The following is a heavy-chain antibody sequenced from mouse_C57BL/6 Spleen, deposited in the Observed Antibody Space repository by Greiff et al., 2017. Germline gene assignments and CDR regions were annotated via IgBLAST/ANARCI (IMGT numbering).Heavy chain of an antibody. D-gene: IGHD2-5*01. Sequence: VQLQQPGAELVKPGASVKLSCKASGYTFTSYWMHWVKQRPGQGLEWIGMIHPNSGSTNYNEKFKSKATLTVDKSSSTAYMQLSSLTSEDSAVYYCARIGYSNYPYAMDYWCQGTSVTVSS. V-gene: IGHV1-64*01. CDR3: ARIGYSNYPYAMDY. CDR2: IHPNSGST. J-gene: IGHJ4*01. CDR1: GYTFTSYW.